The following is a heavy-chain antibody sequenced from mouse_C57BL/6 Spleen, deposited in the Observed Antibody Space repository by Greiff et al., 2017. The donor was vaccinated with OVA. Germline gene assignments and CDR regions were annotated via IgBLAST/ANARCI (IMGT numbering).Heavy chain of an antibody. CDR1: GFNIKNTY. V-gene: IGHV14-3*01. D-gene: IGHD1-1*01. CDR2: IDPANGNT. CDR3: ARSALTTVVEDFDY. J-gene: IGHJ2*01. Sequence: EVQGVESVAELVRPGASVKLSCTASGFNIKNTYMHWVKQRPEQGLEWIGRIDPANGNTKYAPKFQGKATITADTSSNTAYLQLSSLTSEDTAIYYCARSALTTVVEDFDYWGQGTTLTVSS.